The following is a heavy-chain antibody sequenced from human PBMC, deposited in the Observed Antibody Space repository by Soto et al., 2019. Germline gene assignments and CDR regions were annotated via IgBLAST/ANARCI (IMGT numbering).Heavy chain of an antibody. CDR2: MYSSGYT. J-gene: IGHJ4*02. CDR1: GDSFSRYK. Sequence: SETLSLTCTVSGDSFSRYKWSWIRQPPGKGLEYIGYMYSSGYTDYNPSLKSRVTMSLDTSKNQYSLKLTSATAADTAVYYCARERSAFDYWGQGPLVTVSS. CDR3: ARERSAFDY. V-gene: IGHV4-59*01.